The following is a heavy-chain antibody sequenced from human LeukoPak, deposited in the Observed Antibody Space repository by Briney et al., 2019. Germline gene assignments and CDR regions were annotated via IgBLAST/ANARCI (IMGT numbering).Heavy chain of an antibody. CDR1: GFTFSSYW. CDR2: IKEDGSEK. J-gene: IGHJ4*02. CDR3: ARVVSSPAAGDPFDY. D-gene: IGHD6-13*01. V-gene: IGHV3-7*01. Sequence: GGSLRLSCVGSGFTFSSYWMSWARQAPGKGLEWVANIKEDGSEKYYVDSVKGRFTISRDNRKNSLYLQMNSLRAEDTAVYYCARVVSSPAAGDPFDYWGQGTLVPVSS.